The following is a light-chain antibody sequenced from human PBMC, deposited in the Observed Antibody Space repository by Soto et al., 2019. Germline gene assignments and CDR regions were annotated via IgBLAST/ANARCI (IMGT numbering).Light chain of an antibody. CDR1: QSVTSNY. J-gene: IGKJ2*01. V-gene: IGKV3-20*01. Sequence: EIVLTQSPGTLSLSPGERATLSCRASQSVTSNYLTGYQQKRGQAPRVLIYGASRRATGIPDRFSGSGSGTDFTLTISRLEPEDFAVYYCQQHDRSPGYTFGQGTKLEIK. CDR3: QQHDRSPGYT. CDR2: GAS.